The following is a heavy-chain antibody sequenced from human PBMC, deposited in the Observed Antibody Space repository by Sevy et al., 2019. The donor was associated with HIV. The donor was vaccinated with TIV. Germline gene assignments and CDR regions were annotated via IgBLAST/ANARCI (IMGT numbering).Heavy chain of an antibody. CDR2: IKQGGSET. CDR1: GFTFGDYW. Sequence: GGSLRLSCAASGFTFGDYWLTWVRQVPGKGLEWVANIKQGGSETYYADSVKGRFSISRDNAKNSLYLQMNSLRAEDTAVYYCARCQPDNYYHDGAVYYGLLFDFWGLGTLVTVSS. V-gene: IGHV3-7*01. J-gene: IGHJ4*02. D-gene: IGHD3-9*01. CDR3: ARCQPDNYYHDGAVYYGLLFDF.